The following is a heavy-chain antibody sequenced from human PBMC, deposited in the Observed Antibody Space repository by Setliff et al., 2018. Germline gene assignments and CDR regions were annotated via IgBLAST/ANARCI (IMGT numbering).Heavy chain of an antibody. D-gene: IGHD3-3*01. CDR1: GGSISSGSYY. V-gene: IGHV4-61*09. Sequence: ASETLSLTCTVSGGSISSGSYYWSWIRQPAGKGLEWFGHIYTSGSTNYNPSLKSRVTISVDTSKNQFSLKLSSVTAADTAVYYCARTQELRITILGLAPYYYYCMDVWGQGTTVTVS. J-gene: IGHJ6*02. CDR2: IYTSGST. CDR3: ARTQELRITILGLAPYYYYCMDV.